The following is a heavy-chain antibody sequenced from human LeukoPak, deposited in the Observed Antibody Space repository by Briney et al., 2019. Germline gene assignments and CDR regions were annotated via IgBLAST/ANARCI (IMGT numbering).Heavy chain of an antibody. Sequence: SETLSLTCTVSGGSISSSSYYWGWIRQPPGKGLEWIGSIYYSGSTYYNPSLKSRVTISVDTSKNQFSLKLSSVTAADTAVYYCAGIVGGYFDYWGQGTLVTVSS. D-gene: IGHD1-26*01. J-gene: IGHJ4*02. V-gene: IGHV4-39*01. CDR3: AGIVGGYFDY. CDR2: IYYSGST. CDR1: GGSISSSSYY.